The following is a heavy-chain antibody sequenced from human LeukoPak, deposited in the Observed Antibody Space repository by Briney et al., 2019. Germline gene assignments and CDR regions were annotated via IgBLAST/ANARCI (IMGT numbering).Heavy chain of an antibody. CDR2: MFYRGNT. CDR1: GASITRSNYSSSYY. V-gene: IGHV4-39*07. Sequence: SETLSLACTVSGASITRSNYSSSYYWGWIRQPPGKGLEWIGSMFYRGNTFYSPSLKSRVTISLDTSKNQFSLNLTSVTAADTAVYYCATCGSGWGNCDYWGQGTLVTVSS. J-gene: IGHJ4*02. D-gene: IGHD6-19*01. CDR3: ATCGSGWGNCDY.